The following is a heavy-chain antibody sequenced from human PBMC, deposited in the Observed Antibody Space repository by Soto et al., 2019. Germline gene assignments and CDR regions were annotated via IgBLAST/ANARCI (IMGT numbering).Heavy chain of an antibody. V-gene: IGHV3-21*04. CDR2: ISSSSYI. D-gene: IGHD6-19*01. J-gene: IGHJ3*02. Sequence: GGSLRLSCAASGFTFSSYSMNWVRQAPGKGLEWVSSISSSSYIYYADSVKGRFTISRDNAKNSLYLQMNSLRAEDTAVYYCAKHSSPRAFDIWGQGTMVTVSS. CDR1: GFTFSSYS. CDR3: AKHSSPRAFDI.